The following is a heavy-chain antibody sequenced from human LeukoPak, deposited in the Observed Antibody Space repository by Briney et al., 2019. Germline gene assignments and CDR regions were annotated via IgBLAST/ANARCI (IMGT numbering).Heavy chain of an antibody. CDR1: GGSISSSSYY. CDR2: IYYSGST. Sequence: SETLSLTCTVSGGSISSSSYYWGWIRQPPGKGLEWIGSIYYSGSTYYNPSLKSRVTISVGTSKNQFSLKLSSVTAADTAVYYCARVPCTSCSTGILWFDPWGQGTLVTVSS. CDR3: ARVPCTSCSTGILWFDP. J-gene: IGHJ5*02. D-gene: IGHD2-2*02. V-gene: IGHV4-39*07.